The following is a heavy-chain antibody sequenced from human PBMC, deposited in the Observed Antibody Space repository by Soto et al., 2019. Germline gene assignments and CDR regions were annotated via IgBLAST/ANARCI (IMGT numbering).Heavy chain of an antibody. J-gene: IGHJ1*01. Sequence: EVQLLESGGGLVQPGGSLRLSCAASGFTFSSNTMSWVRQAPGKGLEWVSSISGGGGSTYYADSVQGRFTVARDNSKNSLYLQMNGLRADGLAVYYWGEASAGYWGQGTVVTV. V-gene: IGHV3-23*01. CDR2: ISGGGGST. CDR3: GEASAGY. D-gene: IGHD3-16*01. CDR1: GFTFSSNT.